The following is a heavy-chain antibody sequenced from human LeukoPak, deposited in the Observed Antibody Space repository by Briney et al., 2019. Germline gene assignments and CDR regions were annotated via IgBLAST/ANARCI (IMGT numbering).Heavy chain of an antibody. J-gene: IGHJ6*02. D-gene: IGHD4-17*01. V-gene: IGHV1-46*01. CDR3: AADITPAYGDFPYYYYGMDV. CDR1: GYTFTSYY. CDR2: INPSGGST. Sequence: ASVKVSCKASGYTFTSYYTHWVRQAPGQGLEWMGIINPSGGSTSYAQKFQGRVTMTRDTSTSTAYMELSSLRSEDTAVYYCAADITPAYGDFPYYYYGMDVWGQGTTVTVSS.